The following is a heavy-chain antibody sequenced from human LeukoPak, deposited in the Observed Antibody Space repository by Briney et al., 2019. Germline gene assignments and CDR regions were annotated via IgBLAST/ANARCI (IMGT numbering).Heavy chain of an antibody. V-gene: IGHV1-69*05. CDR1: GDTVRKYA. D-gene: IGHD5-18*01. CDR3: ARDRTGYGNYYFDS. Sequence: SVTVSFKASGDTVRKYAIGWVRQAPGQGLEWIGGIISTYGASNSAQKFQGRVTLTTDESANTAYMELRSLRSQDTAVYYCARDRTGYGNYYFDSWGQGTPVTVSS. J-gene: IGHJ4*02. CDR2: IISTYGAS.